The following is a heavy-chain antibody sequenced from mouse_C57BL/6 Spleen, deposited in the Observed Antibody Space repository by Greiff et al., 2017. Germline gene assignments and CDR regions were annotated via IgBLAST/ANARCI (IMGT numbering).Heavy chain of an antibody. V-gene: IGHV5-17*01. D-gene: IGHD2-4*01. CDR1: GFTFSDYG. J-gene: IGHJ4*01. Sequence: DVQLQESGGGLVKPGGSLKLSCAASGFTFSDYGMHWVRQAPEKGLEWVAYISSGSSTIYYADTVKGRFTISRDNAKNTLFLQMTSLRSEDTAMYYCAREGLAAMDYWGQGTSVTVSS. CDR2: ISSGSSTI. CDR3: AREGLAAMDY.